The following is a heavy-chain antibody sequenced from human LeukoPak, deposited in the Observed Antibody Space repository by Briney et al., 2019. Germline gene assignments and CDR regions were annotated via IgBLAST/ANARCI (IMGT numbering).Heavy chain of an antibody. CDR1: GGSISSYY. Sequence: PSETLSLTCTVSGGSISSYYWSWIRQPPGKGLEWMGYIYYSGSTNYNPSLKSRVTISVDTSKNQFSLKLSSVTAADTAVYYCARRSSYDILTGYGSGAFDIWGQGTMVTVSS. CDR2: IYYSGST. J-gene: IGHJ3*02. D-gene: IGHD3-9*01. CDR3: ARRSSYDILTGYGSGAFDI. V-gene: IGHV4-59*08.